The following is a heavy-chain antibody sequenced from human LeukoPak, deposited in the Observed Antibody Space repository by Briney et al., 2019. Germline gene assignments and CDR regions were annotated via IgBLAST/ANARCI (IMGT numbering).Heavy chain of an antibody. V-gene: IGHV3-73*01. J-gene: IGHJ4*02. CDR1: GFTFSGSA. CDR3: TSEVGASDY. Sequence: PGGSLRLSRAASGFTFSGSAMHWVRQASGKGLEWVGRIRSKANSYATAYAASVKGRFTISRDDSKNTAYLQMNSLKTEDTAVYYCTSEVGASDYWGQGTLVTVSS. D-gene: IGHD1-26*01. CDR2: IRSKANSYAT.